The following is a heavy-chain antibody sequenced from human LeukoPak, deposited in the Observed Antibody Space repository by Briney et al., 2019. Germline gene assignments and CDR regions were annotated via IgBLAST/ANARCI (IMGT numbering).Heavy chain of an antibody. D-gene: IGHD3-10*01. CDR3: ARGSLLWFGELSRWFDP. CDR2: IYHSGST. Sequence: SETLSRTCAVSGGSISSGGYSWSWIRQPPGKGLEWIGCIYHSGSTYYNPSLKSRVTISVDRSKNQFSLKLSSVTAADTAVYYCARGSLLWFGELSRWFDPWGQGTLVTVSS. CDR1: GGSISSGGYS. J-gene: IGHJ5*02. V-gene: IGHV4-30-2*01.